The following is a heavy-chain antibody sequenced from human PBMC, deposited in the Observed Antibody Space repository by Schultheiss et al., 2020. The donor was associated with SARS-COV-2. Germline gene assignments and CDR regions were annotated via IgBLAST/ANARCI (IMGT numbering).Heavy chain of an antibody. Sequence: GESLKISCAASGFTFSTYAMHWVSQAPGKGLEWVAVISYDGSNKYYADSVKGRFTISRDNSKNTLYLQMNSLRAEDTAVYYCARGHSSGYYNYFDYWGQGTLVTVSS. J-gene: IGHJ4*02. CDR3: ARGHSSGYYNYFDY. CDR2: ISYDGSNK. D-gene: IGHD3-22*01. V-gene: IGHV3-30-3*01. CDR1: GFTFSTYA.